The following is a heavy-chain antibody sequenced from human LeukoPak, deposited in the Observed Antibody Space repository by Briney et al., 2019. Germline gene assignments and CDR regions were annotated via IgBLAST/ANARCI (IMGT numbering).Heavy chain of an antibody. V-gene: IGHV3-43*02. Sequence: GGSLRLSCAASGFTFDDYAMHWVRQAPGKGLEWVSLISGDSFSTYYADSVKGRFTISRDNSKNSLYLQMNSLRTEDTALYYCAKVTRSSSWYALGYWGQGTLVTVSS. J-gene: IGHJ4*01. CDR2: ISGDSFST. D-gene: IGHD6-13*01. CDR1: GFTFDDYA. CDR3: AKVTRSSSWYALGY.